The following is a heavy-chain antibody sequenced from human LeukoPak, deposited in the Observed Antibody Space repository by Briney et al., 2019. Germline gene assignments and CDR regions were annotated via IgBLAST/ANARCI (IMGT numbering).Heavy chain of an antibody. D-gene: IGHD3-16*01. J-gene: IGHJ2*01. Sequence: PSETLSLTCTVSGGSISSYYWSWIRQPPGKGLEWIGYIYYSGSTNYNPSLKSRVTISVDTPKNQFSLKLSSVTAADTAVYYCARDRGSWYFDLWGRGTLVTVSS. CDR2: IYYSGST. CDR1: GGSISSYY. V-gene: IGHV4-59*01. CDR3: ARDRGSWYFDL.